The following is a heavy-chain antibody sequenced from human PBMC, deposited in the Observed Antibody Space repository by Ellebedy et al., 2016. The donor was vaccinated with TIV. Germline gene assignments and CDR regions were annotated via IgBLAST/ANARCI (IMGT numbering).Heavy chain of an antibody. CDR1: GYDFTTFW. CDR3: SIAVDGTTWFDP. CDR2: IHPADSHT. D-gene: IGHD5-24*01. Sequence: PGGSLRLSCKASGYDFTTFWIGWARQLPGKGLEWVGIIHPADSHTKYSPSFQGQVTISADKSISTAYLQLSNLKASDTAIYYCSIAVDGTTWFDPWGQGTLVTVSS. V-gene: IGHV5-51*01. J-gene: IGHJ5*02.